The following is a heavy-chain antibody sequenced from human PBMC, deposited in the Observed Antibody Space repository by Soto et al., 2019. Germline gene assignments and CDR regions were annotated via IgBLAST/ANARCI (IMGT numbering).Heavy chain of an antibody. CDR2: ISGSGGST. V-gene: IGHV3-23*01. Sequence: GGSLRLSCAASGFTFSSYAMSWVRQAPGKGLEWVSAISGSGGSTYYADSVKGRFTISRDNSKNTLYLQMNSLRAEDTAVYYCAKVKFVDSSGWYVFDYWGQGTLVTVSS. CDR3: AKVKFVDSSGWYVFDY. D-gene: IGHD6-19*01. J-gene: IGHJ4*02. CDR1: GFTFSSYA.